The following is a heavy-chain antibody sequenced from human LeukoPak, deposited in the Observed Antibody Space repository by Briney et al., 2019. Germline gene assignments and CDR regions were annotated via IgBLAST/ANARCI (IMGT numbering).Heavy chain of an antibody. D-gene: IGHD3-22*01. CDR3: ARAQYYSDSTGYYYLHY. Sequence: PGGSLRLSCVGSGFTFSSYHMNWVRQAPGKGLEWGSYIRSSSSTIYYADSVKGRFTISRDNAKNSLYLQTNSLRAEDTAVYYCARAQYYSDSTGYYYLHYWGQGTLVTVSS. CDR2: IRSSSSTI. V-gene: IGHV3-48*01. J-gene: IGHJ4*02. CDR1: GFTFSSYH.